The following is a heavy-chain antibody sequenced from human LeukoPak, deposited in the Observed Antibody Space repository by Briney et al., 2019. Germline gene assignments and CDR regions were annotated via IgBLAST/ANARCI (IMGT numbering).Heavy chain of an antibody. CDR3: ARNWGAGHPINFDY. CDR1: GYTFTSYD. CDR2: ISGYNGDT. V-gene: IGHV1-18*01. J-gene: IGHJ4*02. Sequence: ASVKVSCKASGYTFTSYDINWARQATGQGLEWMGWISGYNGDTNYAQKFQGRVTMTTDTSTNTAYMDLRRLRSDDTAVYYCARNWGAGHPINFDYWGQGALVTVSS. D-gene: IGHD3-16*01.